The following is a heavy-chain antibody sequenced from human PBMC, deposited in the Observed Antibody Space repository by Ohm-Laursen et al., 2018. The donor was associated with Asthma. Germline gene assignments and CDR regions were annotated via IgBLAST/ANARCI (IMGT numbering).Heavy chain of an antibody. V-gene: IGHV4-59*01. CDR2: MYYIGSP. Sequence: GTLSLTCAVSGASITRNFWGWIRQSPGKGLEWIGSMYYIGSPKYNPSLGSRVTMSVDTSKNQFSLRLSSLTAADTAVYYCARDTVNAFENWGQGLMVTVSS. D-gene: IGHD4-17*01. CDR1: GASITRNF. J-gene: IGHJ3*02. CDR3: ARDTVNAFEN.